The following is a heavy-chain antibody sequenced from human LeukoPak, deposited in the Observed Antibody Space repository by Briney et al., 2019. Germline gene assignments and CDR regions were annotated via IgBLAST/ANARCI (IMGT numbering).Heavy chain of an antibody. CDR2: IYHSGST. D-gene: IGHD6-13*01. Sequence: SETLSLTCTVSGGSISSSSYYWGWVRQPPGKGLEWIGEIYHSGSTNYNPSLKSRVTISVDKSKNQFSLKLSSVTAADTAVYYCARQQYSSSWLGYYYYMDVWGKGTTVTVSS. CDR1: GGSISSSSYY. V-gene: IGHV4-39*07. J-gene: IGHJ6*03. CDR3: ARQQYSSSWLGYYYYMDV.